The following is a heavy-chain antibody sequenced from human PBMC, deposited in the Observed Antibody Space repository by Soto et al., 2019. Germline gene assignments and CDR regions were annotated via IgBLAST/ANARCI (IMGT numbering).Heavy chain of an antibody. Sequence: EVQLLESGGGLIQPGGSLRLSCAASGLTFSRYAMNWVRQAPGKGLEWVPVISGSGGTRYYADSVKGRFTISRDNSKGILYLQMNSLRADDTAVYYCAKDPYPVVVVPAANGMDVWGQGTTVTVSS. V-gene: IGHV3-23*01. CDR3: AKDPYPVVVVPAANGMDV. D-gene: IGHD2-2*01. CDR1: GLTFSRYA. J-gene: IGHJ6*02. CDR2: ISGSGGTR.